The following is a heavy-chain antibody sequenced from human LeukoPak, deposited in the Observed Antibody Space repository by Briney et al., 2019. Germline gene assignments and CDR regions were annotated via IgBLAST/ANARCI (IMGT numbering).Heavy chain of an antibody. J-gene: IGHJ6*03. D-gene: IGHD3-3*01. CDR3: ARTYYDFWSGLNWYMDV. CDR2: IYYSGST. Sequence: GSLRLSCAASGFAVSSNYMSWVRQAPGKGLEWIGYIYYSGSTNYNPSLKSRVTISVDTSKNQFSLKLSSVTAADTAVYYCARTYYDFWSGLNWYMDVWGKGTTVTVSS. V-gene: IGHV4-59*02. CDR1: GFAVSSNY.